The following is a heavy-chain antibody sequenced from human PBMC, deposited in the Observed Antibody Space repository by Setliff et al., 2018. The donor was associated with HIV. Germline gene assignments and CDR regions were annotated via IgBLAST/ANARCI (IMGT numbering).Heavy chain of an antibody. CDR2: IFDSGST. CDR1: GGSINSYY. CDR3: ARGYGAAGGGY. Sequence: SETLSLTCTVSGGSINSYYWSWIRQPPGKGLEWIGYIFDSGSTNYNPSLKSRVTISGDTSKRQFSLKLSSVTAADTAVYYCARGYGAAGGGYWGQGTLVTVSS. J-gene: IGHJ4*02. D-gene: IGHD6-25*01. V-gene: IGHV4-59*08.